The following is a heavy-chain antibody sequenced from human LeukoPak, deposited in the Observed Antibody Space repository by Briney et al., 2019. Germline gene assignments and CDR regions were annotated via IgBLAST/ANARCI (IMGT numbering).Heavy chain of an antibody. D-gene: IGHD5-24*01. V-gene: IGHV3-23*01. CDR3: AKSGYNRFDY. Sequence: GGTLRLSCAASGFTFSSYAMSWVRQAPGKGLEWVSSISGSGSGGSTYYADSVKGRFTISRDNSKNTLYLQMNSLIAEDTAVYYCAKSGYNRFDYWGQGTRVTVSS. CDR1: GFTFSSYA. CDR2: ISGSGSGGST. J-gene: IGHJ4*02.